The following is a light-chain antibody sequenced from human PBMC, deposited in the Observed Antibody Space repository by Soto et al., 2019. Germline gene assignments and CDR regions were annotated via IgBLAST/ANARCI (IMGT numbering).Light chain of an antibody. J-gene: IGLJ1*01. V-gene: IGLV1-51*01. CDR3: GTWDSSLSFYV. CDR1: SSNIGNNY. Sequence: QSVLTQPPSVSAAPGQKVTISCSGSSSNIGNNYVSWYQQLPGTAPKLLIYDNNKRPSGIPDRFSGSKSGTSATLGITGLQTGDEADYYCGTWDSSLSFYVFGTGTKVT. CDR2: DNN.